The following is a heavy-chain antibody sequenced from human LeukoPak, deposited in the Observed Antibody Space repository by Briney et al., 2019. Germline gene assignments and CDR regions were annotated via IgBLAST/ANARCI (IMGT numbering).Heavy chain of an antibody. V-gene: IGHV3-74*01. Sequence: GGSLRLSCAASGFTFSSYWMHWVRQAPGKGLVWVSRINSDGSSTSYADSVKGRFTISRDNAKNTLYLQMNSLRAEDTAVYYCARILSGSSPLDAFDIWGQGTMVTVSS. CDR3: ARILSGSSPLDAFDI. CDR1: GFTFSSYW. J-gene: IGHJ3*02. CDR2: INSDGSST. D-gene: IGHD1-26*01.